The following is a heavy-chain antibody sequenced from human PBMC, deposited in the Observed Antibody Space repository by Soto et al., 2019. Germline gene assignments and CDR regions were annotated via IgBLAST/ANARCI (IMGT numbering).Heavy chain of an antibody. D-gene: IGHD5-18*01. CDR1: GGTFSNYG. CDR3: AGAPPNTEMEYFDT. J-gene: IGHJ4*01. V-gene: IGHV1-69*13. Sequence: SVKVSCKASGGTFSNYGFCWVRQAPGQGLEWMGGIIPLSGTTNFAEKFQGRVTITADESTSTAYMELSSLTSEDTAVYYCAGAPPNTEMEYFDTWGHGTLVTVSS. CDR2: IIPLSGTT.